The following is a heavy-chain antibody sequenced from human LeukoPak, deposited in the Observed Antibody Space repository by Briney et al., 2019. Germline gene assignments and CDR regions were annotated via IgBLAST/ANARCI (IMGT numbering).Heavy chain of an antibody. Sequence: ASVKVSCKASGGTFSSYAISWVRQAPGQGLEWMGGIIPIFGTANYAQKFQGRVTITTDESTSTAYMELSSLRSEDTAVYYCARSMGESGYSQFYPFDYWGQGTLATVSS. D-gene: IGHD3-16*01. CDR2: IIPIFGTA. CDR1: GGTFSSYA. J-gene: IGHJ4*02. V-gene: IGHV1-69*05. CDR3: ARSMGESGYSQFYPFDY.